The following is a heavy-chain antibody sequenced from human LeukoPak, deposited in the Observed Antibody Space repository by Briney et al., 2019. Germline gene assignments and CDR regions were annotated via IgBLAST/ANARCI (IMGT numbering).Heavy chain of an antibody. Sequence: SETLSLTCTVSGDSISNYYWNWIRQPPGKGLQWIGYIYYSGRTNYMPSLKSRVTISVDTSKNQFSLKLSSVTAADTAVYYCARDRKLGNFDYWGQGTLVTVSS. CDR1: GDSISNYY. V-gene: IGHV4-59*01. CDR3: ARDRKLGNFDY. CDR2: IYYSGRT. D-gene: IGHD1-26*01. J-gene: IGHJ4*02.